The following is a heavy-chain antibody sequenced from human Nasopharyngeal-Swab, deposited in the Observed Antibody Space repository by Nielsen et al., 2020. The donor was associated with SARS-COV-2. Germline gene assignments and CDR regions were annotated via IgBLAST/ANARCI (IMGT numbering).Heavy chain of an antibody. CDR3: ARGDDYGYYFDY. Sequence: GGSLRLSCAASGFTFSSYSMNWVRQAPGKGLEWVSCISSGRTSIYYADSVKGRFTISRDNAKNSLYLQMNSLRAEDTAVYYCARGDDYGYYFDYWGQGTLVTVSS. V-gene: IGHV3-21*01. D-gene: IGHD4-17*01. CDR1: GFTFSSYS. J-gene: IGHJ4*02. CDR2: ISSGRTSI.